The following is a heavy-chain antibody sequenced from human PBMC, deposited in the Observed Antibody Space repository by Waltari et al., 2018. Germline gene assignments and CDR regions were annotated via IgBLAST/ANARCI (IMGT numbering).Heavy chain of an antibody. CDR2: VDPEDGET. CDR1: GGTFSSYA. J-gene: IGHJ4*02. Sequence: VQLVQSGAEVKKPGSSVKVSCKASGGTFSSYAISWVRQAPGQGLEWMGRVDPEDGETIYAEKFQGRVTITADTSTDTAYMELSSLRSEDTAVYYCATEELGPSGSYYGCWGQGTLVTVSS. D-gene: IGHD3-10*01. V-gene: IGHV1-69-2*01. CDR3: ATEELGPSGSYYGC.